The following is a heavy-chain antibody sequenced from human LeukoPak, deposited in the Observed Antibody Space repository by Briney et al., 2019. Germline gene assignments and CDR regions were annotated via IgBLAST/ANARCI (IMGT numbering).Heavy chain of an antibody. J-gene: IGHJ4*02. Sequence: GGSLRLSCAASGFTVGSNTMSWVRQAPGKGLEWVSIIYSGGSTSYADSVKGRFTISRDTSKNTLYLQMNSLRAEDTALYYCAKGSGYYWSRVHFDSWGQGTLVTVSS. CDR3: AKGSGYYWSRVHFDS. CDR1: GFTVGSNT. D-gene: IGHD5-12*01. V-gene: IGHV3-53*01. CDR2: IYSGGST.